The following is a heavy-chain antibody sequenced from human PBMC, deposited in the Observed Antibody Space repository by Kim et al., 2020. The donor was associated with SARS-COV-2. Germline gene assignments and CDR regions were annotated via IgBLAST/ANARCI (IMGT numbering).Heavy chain of an antibody. D-gene: IGHD6-6*01. V-gene: IGHV3-74*01. Sequence: GDTLKGRITTSRDNAKTTLYLQMNSLRAEDTAVYYCVREYSSSSGKTWDYWGQGTLVTVSS. J-gene: IGHJ4*02. CDR3: VREYSSSSGKTWDY.